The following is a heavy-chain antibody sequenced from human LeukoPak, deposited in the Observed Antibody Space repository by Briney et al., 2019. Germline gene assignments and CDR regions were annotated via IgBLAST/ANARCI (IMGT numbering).Heavy chain of an antibody. Sequence: GGSLRLFCGASGFTFSSNYMGWVRQAPGKGLEWVSVIYSGGSTYYADSVKGRFTISRDNSKNTLYLQMNSLRAEDTAVYYCARDGGRWLQNSVDYWGQGTLVTVSS. CDR2: IYSGGST. CDR3: ARDGGRWLQNSVDY. CDR1: GFTFSSNY. V-gene: IGHV3-53*01. J-gene: IGHJ4*02. D-gene: IGHD5-24*01.